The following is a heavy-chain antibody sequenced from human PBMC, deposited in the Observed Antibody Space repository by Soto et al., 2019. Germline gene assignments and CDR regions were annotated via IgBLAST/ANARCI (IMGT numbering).Heavy chain of an antibody. CDR1: GYTFTTYT. CDR2: INAGNDNT. J-gene: IGHJ6*03. D-gene: IGHD6-13*01. V-gene: IGHV1-3*01. CDR3: ARRASSSSWTGSYYYYMDV. Sequence: ASVKVSCKASGYTFTTYTMHWVRQAPGQRLEWMGWINAGNDNTYYSQKFQGRVTITRDTSASTAYMELSSLRSEDTAMYYCARRASSSSWTGSYYYYMDVWGKGTTVTVSS.